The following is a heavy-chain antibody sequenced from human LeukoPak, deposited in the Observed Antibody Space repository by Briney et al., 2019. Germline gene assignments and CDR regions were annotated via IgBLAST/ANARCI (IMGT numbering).Heavy chain of an antibody. Sequence: PGGSLRLSCAASGFTFSSYGMHWVRQAPGKGLEWVAFIQYDGSNKYYADSVKGRFTISRDNSKNTLYLQMNSLRAEDTAVYYCAKDSCSGGSCYRGRPYYYYMDVWGKGTTVTISS. J-gene: IGHJ6*03. CDR1: GFTFSSYG. V-gene: IGHV3-30*02. CDR3: AKDSCSGGSCYRGRPYYYYMDV. CDR2: IQYDGSNK. D-gene: IGHD2-15*01.